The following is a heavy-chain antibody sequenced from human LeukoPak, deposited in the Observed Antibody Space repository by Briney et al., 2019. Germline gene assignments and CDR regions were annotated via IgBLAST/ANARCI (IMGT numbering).Heavy chain of an antibody. CDR1: GFTFSTYA. V-gene: IGHV3-30*04. CDR3: ARARSSYGYGDAFDI. CDR2: ISYDGSSK. Sequence: GGSLRLSCAASGFTFSTYAMHWVRQAPGKGLEGVAVISYDGSSKYYADSVKGRFTISRDNTKNTLYLQMNSLRAEDTAVYYCARARSSYGYGDAFDIWGQGTMVTVSS. J-gene: IGHJ3*02. D-gene: IGHD5-18*01.